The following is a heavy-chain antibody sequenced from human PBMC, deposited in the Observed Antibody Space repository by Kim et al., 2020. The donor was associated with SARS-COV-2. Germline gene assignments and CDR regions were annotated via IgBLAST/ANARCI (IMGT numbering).Heavy chain of an antibody. V-gene: IGHV4-59*13. Sequence: SETLSLTCTVSGGSISSYYWSWIRQPPGKGLEWIGYIYYSGSTNYNPSLKSRVTISVDTSKNQFSLKLSSVTAADTAVYYCARRASPPAGYYYGMDVWGQGTTVTVSS. CDR1: GGSISSYY. CDR3: ARRASPPAGYYYGMDV. CDR2: IYYSGST. J-gene: IGHJ6*02.